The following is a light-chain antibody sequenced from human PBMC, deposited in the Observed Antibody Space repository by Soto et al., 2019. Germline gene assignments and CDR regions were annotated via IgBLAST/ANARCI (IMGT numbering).Light chain of an antibody. V-gene: IGKV3-11*01. J-gene: IGKJ4*01. CDR1: QSVSSH. CDR2: DAS. CDR3: QQRTNWRLT. Sequence: EIVLTQSPATLSLSPGERVTLSCRASQSVSSHLTWYQHKPGPAPRLLIYDASNRATGIPARFSGSGSGTAFTLTISSLEPEDFAVYYCQQRTNWRLTFGGGTKVEIK.